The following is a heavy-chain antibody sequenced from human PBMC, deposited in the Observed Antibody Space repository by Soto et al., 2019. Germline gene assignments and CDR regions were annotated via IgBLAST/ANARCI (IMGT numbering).Heavy chain of an antibody. J-gene: IGHJ3*02. CDR1: GYTFTSCY. D-gene: IGHD3-22*01. CDR3: ARGRYYYDSSGYYPFDI. V-gene: IGHV1-46*01. CDR2: INPSGGST. Sequence: ASVKVSCKASGYTFTSCYMHWVRQAPGQGLEWMGIINPSGGSTSYAQKFQGRVTMTRDTSTSTVYMELSSLRSEDTAVYYCARGRYYYDSSGYYPFDIWGQGTMVTVSS.